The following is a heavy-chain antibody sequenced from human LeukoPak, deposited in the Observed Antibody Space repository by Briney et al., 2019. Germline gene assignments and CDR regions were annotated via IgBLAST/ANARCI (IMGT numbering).Heavy chain of an antibody. Sequence: NSSETLSLTCAVYGGSFRGYFWGWVRQTPGKGLEWLGEITHNGGTNYMPSLSGRVSVFQDVSKNQFSLKLSSVTAADTGVYYCARGNSGSHWGDHYFYMDVWGKGTTVIVSS. CDR3: ARGNSGSHWGDHYFYMDV. D-gene: IGHD1-26*01. V-gene: IGHV4-34*01. J-gene: IGHJ6*03. CDR1: GGSFRGYF. CDR2: ITHNGGT.